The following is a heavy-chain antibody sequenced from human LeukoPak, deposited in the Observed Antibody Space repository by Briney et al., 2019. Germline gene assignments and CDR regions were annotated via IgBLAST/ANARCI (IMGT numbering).Heavy chain of an antibody. Sequence: PSETLSLTCAVYGGSFSGYYWSWIRQPPGKGLEWIGEINHSGSTNYNPSLKSRVTMSVDTSKNQFSLKLSSVTAADTAVYYCARDRYYYDSSGSRRFDYWGQGTLVTVSS. CDR3: ARDRYYYDSSGSRRFDY. J-gene: IGHJ4*02. D-gene: IGHD3-22*01. CDR2: INHSGST. V-gene: IGHV4-34*01. CDR1: GGSFSGYY.